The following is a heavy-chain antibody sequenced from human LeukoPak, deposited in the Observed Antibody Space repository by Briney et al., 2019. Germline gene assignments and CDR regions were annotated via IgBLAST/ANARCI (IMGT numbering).Heavy chain of an antibody. CDR1: GGSISSYY. Sequence: PSETLSLTCTVSGGSISSYYWSWIRQPPGKGLEWIGYIYYSGSTNYNPSLKSRVTISVDTSKNQFSLKLSSVTAADTAVYYCARDLAGLYCSGGSCYSGWFDPWGQGTLVTVSS. J-gene: IGHJ5*02. D-gene: IGHD2-15*01. CDR2: IYYSGST. V-gene: IGHV4-59*01. CDR3: ARDLAGLYCSGGSCYSGWFDP.